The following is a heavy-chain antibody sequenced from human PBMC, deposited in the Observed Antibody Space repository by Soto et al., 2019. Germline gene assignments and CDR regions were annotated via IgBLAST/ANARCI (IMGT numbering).Heavy chain of an antibody. Sequence: LSLTCAVSGYSIRSGYFWGWIRQPPGKGLEWIGSMYHSGITYYNLSLKSRVTISVDTSKNQLSLKLSSATAADTAVYYCARSMYSTSAQLYYGMDVWGQGTTGTSP. CDR3: ARSMYSTSAQLYYGMDV. CDR1: GYSIRSGYF. D-gene: IGHD6-6*01. CDR2: MYHSGIT. V-gene: IGHV4-38-2*01. J-gene: IGHJ6*02.